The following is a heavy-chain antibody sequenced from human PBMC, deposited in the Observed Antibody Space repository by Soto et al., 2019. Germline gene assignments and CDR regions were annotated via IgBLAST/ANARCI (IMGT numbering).Heavy chain of an antibody. J-gene: IGHJ6*02. V-gene: IGHV1-2*04. Sequence: ASVKVSCKASGYTFTGYYMHWVRQAPGQGLEWMGWINPNSGGTNYAQKFQGWATMTRDTSISTAYMELSRLRSDDTAVYYCASSGYYDSTYYGMDVWGQGTTVTVSS. CDR1: GYTFTGYY. CDR2: INPNSGGT. D-gene: IGHD3-22*01. CDR3: ASSGYYDSTYYGMDV.